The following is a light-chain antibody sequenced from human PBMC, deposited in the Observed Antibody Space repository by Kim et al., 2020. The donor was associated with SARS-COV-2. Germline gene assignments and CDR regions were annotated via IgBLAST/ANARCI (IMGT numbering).Light chain of an antibody. CDR1: QNINKH. Sequence: SPGERANLSCRASQNINKHLAWYQQKPGQAPRLLIYGASTRAAGIPARFSGSGSGTEFSLTISSLQSEDFAIYFCQHYNNWPPWTFGQGTKVDIK. J-gene: IGKJ1*01. CDR3: QHYNNWPPWT. V-gene: IGKV3-15*01. CDR2: GAS.